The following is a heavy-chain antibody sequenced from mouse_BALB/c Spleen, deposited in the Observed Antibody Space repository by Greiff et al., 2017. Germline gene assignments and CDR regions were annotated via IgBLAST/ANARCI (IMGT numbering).Heavy chain of an antibody. J-gene: IGHJ3*01. CDR1: GFTFSSYG. Sequence: EVKLVESGGGLVQPGGSRKLSCAASGFTFSSYGMSWVRQTPDKRLELVATINSNGGSTYYPDSVKGRFTISRDNAKNTLYLQMSSLKSEDTAMYYCARDGITTFAYWGQGTLVTVSA. CDR3: ARDGITTFAY. V-gene: IGHV5-6-3*01. CDR2: INSNGGST. D-gene: IGHD1-1*01.